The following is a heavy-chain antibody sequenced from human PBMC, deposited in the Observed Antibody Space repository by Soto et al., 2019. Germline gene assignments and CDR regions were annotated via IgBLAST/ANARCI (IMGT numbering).Heavy chain of an antibody. CDR3: VKEGYMRSDWYGQFDY. Sequence: GGSLRLSCSASGFTFNSHAMHWVRQAPGKGLEFVSAISSYGADTYYADSVKGRFAISRDNSKNTLYLQMSSLRAEDTALYYCVKEGYMRSDWYGQFDYWGQGALVTVSS. V-gene: IGHV3-64D*06. D-gene: IGHD6-19*01. CDR1: GFTFNSHA. J-gene: IGHJ4*02. CDR2: ISSYGADT.